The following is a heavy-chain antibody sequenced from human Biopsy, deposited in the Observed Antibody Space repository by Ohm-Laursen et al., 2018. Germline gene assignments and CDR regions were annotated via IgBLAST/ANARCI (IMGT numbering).Heavy chain of an antibody. CDR3: AAFPFSGGPAFDI. CDR2: TYYRGTS. D-gene: IGHD2/OR15-2a*01. Sequence: GTLSLTCSVPGGSVGDYFLSWIRLVPGKRPEWIGYTYYRGTSENNPSLRSRVTTSVDISRNQFFLNMKSVTGADTAVYYCAAFPFSGGPAFDIWGQGTTVSVSS. V-gene: IGHV4-59*02. J-gene: IGHJ3*02. CDR1: GGSVGDYF.